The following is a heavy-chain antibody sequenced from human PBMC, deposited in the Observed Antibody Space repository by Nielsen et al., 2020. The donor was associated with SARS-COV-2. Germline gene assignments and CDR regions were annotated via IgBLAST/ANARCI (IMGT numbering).Heavy chain of an antibody. J-gene: IGHJ6*02. CDR3: ARLQLDYYYYYYGMDV. V-gene: IGHV4-34*01. Sequence: SETLSLTCAVYGGSFSGYYWSWVRQPPGKGLEWIGEIYHSGSTNYNPSLKSRVTISVDKSKNQFSLKLSSVTAADTAVYYCARLQLDYYYYYYGMDVWGQGTTVTVSS. CDR2: IYHSGST. CDR1: GGSFSGYY. D-gene: IGHD6-13*01.